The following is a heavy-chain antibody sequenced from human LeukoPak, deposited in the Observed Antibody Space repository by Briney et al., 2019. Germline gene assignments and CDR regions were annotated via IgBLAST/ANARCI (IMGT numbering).Heavy chain of an antibody. J-gene: IGHJ4*02. Sequence: GGSLRLSCAASGFTFSSYAMSWVRQAPGKGLEAPGKGLEWVSTISASGHATYYPDSVKGRFTISRDNSKNTMSVQMDDLRAEDTAVYYCTRYNNDHFDYWGQGTLVTVSS. CDR3: TRYNNDHFDY. CDR2: ISASGHAT. V-gene: IGHV3-23*01. D-gene: IGHD1-14*01. CDR1: GFTFSSYA.